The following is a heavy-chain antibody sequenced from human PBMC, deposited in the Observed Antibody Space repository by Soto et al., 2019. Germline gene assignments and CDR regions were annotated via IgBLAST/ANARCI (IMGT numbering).Heavy chain of an antibody. CDR2: IHTYNGNT. J-gene: IGHJ4*02. V-gene: IGHV1-18*01. Sequence: QVQLVQSGAEVKKPGASVKVYCKASGYTFTDYGISWVRQAPGQGLEWLGWIHTYNGNTNYAQKGQGRVTMTTDSSTSTAYMELRSLRSDDTAVYYCARDAQYSSRWHPIDYWGQRTLVTVSS. D-gene: IGHD6-19*01. CDR1: GYTFTDYG. CDR3: ARDAQYSSRWHPIDY.